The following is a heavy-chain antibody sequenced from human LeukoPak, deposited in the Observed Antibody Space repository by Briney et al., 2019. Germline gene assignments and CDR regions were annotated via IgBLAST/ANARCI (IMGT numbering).Heavy chain of an antibody. CDR1: GYTFTGYY. Sequence: GASVKVSCKASGYTFTGYYMHWVRQAPGQGLEWMGWINPNSGGTNYAQKFQGRVTMTRDTSISTAYMELSRLRSDDTAVYYCARDLSPQISYYYDSSGPKDAFDIWGQGTMVTVSS. V-gene: IGHV1-2*02. CDR3: ARDLSPQISYYYDSSGPKDAFDI. D-gene: IGHD3-22*01. J-gene: IGHJ3*02. CDR2: INPNSGGT.